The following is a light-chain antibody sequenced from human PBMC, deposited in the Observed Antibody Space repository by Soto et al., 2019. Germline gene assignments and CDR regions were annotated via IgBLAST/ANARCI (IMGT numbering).Light chain of an antibody. CDR2: GAS. V-gene: IGKV3-15*01. CDR1: QGVGIN. CDR3: QHYTDWPRFT. Sequence: EIVMTQSPGTLSVSPGERATLSCRASQGVGINLAWYQQKPDQAPRLLIFGASVSATGIPARFSGSGSGTECTKAISSLQTEDFAAYSWQHYTDWPRFTFGTGTKVDIK. J-gene: IGKJ3*01.